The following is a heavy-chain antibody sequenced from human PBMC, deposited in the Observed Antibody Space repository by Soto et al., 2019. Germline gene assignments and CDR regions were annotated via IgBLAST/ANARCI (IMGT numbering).Heavy chain of an antibody. CDR2: IYYSGST. J-gene: IGHJ4*02. D-gene: IGHD1-1*01. V-gene: IGHV4-59*01. Sequence: QVQLQESGPGLVKPSETLSLTCTVSGGSISSYHWSWIRQPPGKGLEWIGYIYYSGSTNYNSSLKSRVTISVDTSKNQFSLKLSSVTAADTAVYYCARDPPETGPDYWGQGTLVTVSS. CDR1: GGSISSYH. CDR3: ARDPPETGPDY.